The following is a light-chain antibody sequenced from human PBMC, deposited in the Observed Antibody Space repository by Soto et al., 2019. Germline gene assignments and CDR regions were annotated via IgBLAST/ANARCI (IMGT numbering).Light chain of an antibody. J-gene: IGKJ4*01. CDR1: QGISTY. Sequence: DIQMTQSPSSVSASVGDRVTITCRASQGISTYLAWYQQKPGKAPKLLIYTASSLQRGVPSRFRGSGSGKDFTLTLNSLQYKDFETYCCQQASSCPLTFGGGTRVEIK. V-gene: IGKV1-12*01. CDR2: TAS. CDR3: QQASSCPLT.